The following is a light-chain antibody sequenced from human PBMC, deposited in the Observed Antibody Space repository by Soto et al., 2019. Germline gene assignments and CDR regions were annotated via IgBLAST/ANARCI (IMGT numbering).Light chain of an antibody. CDR3: TSYGGRDNLI. J-gene: IGLJ2*01. V-gene: IGLV2-8*01. Sequence: QSALTQPPSASGSPGQSGTISCTGTSSDIGAYNYVSWFQQHPGEAPKLIISEVNKRPSGVPNRFSGSKSGNTASLTVSGLQAEDEADYYCTSYGGRDNLIFGGGTKLTVL. CDR1: SSDIGAYNY. CDR2: EVN.